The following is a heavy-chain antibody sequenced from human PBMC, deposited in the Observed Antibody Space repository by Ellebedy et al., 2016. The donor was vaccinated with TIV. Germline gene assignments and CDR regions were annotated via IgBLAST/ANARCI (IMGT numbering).Heavy chain of an antibody. CDR3: AREGGGRYGL. Sequence: SETLSLTCTVSGASISSYYCSWIRQPPGKGLEWIGYIYYSGSANYNPSLKSRVTISVDTSKNQVSLKLSSVTAADTAVYYCAREGGGRYGLWGQGTLVTVSS. D-gene: IGHD5-18*01. CDR2: IYYSGSA. CDR1: GASISSYY. J-gene: IGHJ4*02. V-gene: IGHV4-59*01.